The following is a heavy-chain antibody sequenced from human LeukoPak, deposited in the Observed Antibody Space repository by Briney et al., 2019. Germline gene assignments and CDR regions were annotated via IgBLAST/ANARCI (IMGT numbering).Heavy chain of an antibody. CDR2: ISSSSSYI. J-gene: IGHJ4*02. Sequence: GGSLRLSCAASGFTFSSYSMNWVRQAPGKGLEWVSSISSSSSYIYYADSVKGQFTISRDDAKNSLYLQMNSLRAEDTAVYYCARVPTDRSGFDYWGQGTLVTVSS. CDR3: ARVPTDRSGFDY. V-gene: IGHV3-21*01. CDR1: GFTFSSYS.